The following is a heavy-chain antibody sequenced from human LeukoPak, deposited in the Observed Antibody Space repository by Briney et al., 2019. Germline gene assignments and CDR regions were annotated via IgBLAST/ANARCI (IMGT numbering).Heavy chain of an antibody. D-gene: IGHD2-15*01. CDR3: ARVGRCSGGSCYPRIHYYMDV. V-gene: IGHV3-20*04. CDR2: INWNGGST. J-gene: IGHJ6*03. Sequence: GGSLRLSCAASGFTFDDYGMSWVRQAPGKGLEWVSGINWNGGSTGYADSVKGRFTISRDNAKNSLYLQMNSLRAEDTALYYCARVGRCSGGSCYPRIHYYMDVWGKGTTVTVSS. CDR1: GFTFDDYG.